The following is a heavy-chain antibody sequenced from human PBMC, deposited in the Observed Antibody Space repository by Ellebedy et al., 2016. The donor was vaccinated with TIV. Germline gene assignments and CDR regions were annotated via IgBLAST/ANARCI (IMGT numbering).Heavy chain of an antibody. V-gene: IGHV1-18*01. J-gene: IGHJ4*02. Sequence: ASVKVSCKASGYTFTSYVISWVRQAPGQGLGWMGWISAYNDNTNYAQKLQGRVTMTTDTSTSTAYMELRSLRSDDTAVYYCARDADCGGDCYSYFDYWGQGTLVTVSS. CDR2: ISAYNDNT. CDR3: ARDADCGGDCYSYFDY. D-gene: IGHD2-21*02. CDR1: GYTFTSYV.